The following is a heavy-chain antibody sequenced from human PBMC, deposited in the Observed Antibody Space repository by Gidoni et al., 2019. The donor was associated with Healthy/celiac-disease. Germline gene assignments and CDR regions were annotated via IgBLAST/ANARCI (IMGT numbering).Heavy chain of an antibody. Sequence: EVKLLESGGGLFQPGGPLKPPCEASGFTFSSYWMTWVRQAPGKGLEWVANIKQDGSEKYYVDSVKGRFTISRDNAKNSLYLQMNSLRAEDTAVYYCASSLEWLRSSPYTYWGQGTLVTVSS. CDR3: ASSLEWLRSSPYTY. CDR2: IKQDGSEK. D-gene: IGHD5-12*01. V-gene: IGHV3-7*01. J-gene: IGHJ4*02. CDR1: GFTFSSYW.